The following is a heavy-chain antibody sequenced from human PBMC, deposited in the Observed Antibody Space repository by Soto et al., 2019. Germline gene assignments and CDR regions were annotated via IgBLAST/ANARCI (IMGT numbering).Heavy chain of an antibody. D-gene: IGHD3-3*01. V-gene: IGHV4-30-4*01. CDR1: CGSSIIGGYY. Sequence: SEALSLTCPVSCGSSIIGGYYWSWIRQPPGKGLEWNGYIYYSGSTYYNPPLKSRVTISVDTAKNQFSLKLSSVTAADTAVYYCARDHPPPNRITIFGVVTRTGNWFDPWGQGTLVTVSS. CDR3: ARDHPPPNRITIFGVVTRTGNWFDP. CDR2: IYYSGST. J-gene: IGHJ5*02.